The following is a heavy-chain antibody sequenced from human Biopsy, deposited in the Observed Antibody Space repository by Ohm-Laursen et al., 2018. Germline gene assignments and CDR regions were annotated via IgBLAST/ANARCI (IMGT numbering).Heavy chain of an antibody. CDR2: VYYTGST. CDR1: GDSISSYY. V-gene: IGHV4-59*01. CDR3: ARDRGYYSDRTVPGYFDL. J-gene: IGHJ2*01. Sequence: SDTLSLTCVVSGDSISSYYWSWIRQPPGKGLQWIGYVYYTGSTDYNPSLQSRVTISVDTSKNHFSLRLRSVTPADTAIYYCARDRGYYSDRTVPGYFDLWGRGTPVTVSS. D-gene: IGHD3-22*01.